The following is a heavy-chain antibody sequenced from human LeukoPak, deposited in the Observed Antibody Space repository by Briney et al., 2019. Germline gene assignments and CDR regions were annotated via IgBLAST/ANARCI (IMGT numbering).Heavy chain of an antibody. J-gene: IGHJ2*01. D-gene: IGHD6-13*01. CDR3: AKEEQQQLVPGYFDL. CDR1: GFTFDDYA. V-gene: IGHV3-9*01. CDR2: ISWNSGSI. Sequence: PGRSLRLSCAASGFTFDDYAMHWVRQAPGKGLEWVSGISWNSGSIGYADSVKGRFTISRDNAKNSLYLQMNSLRAEDTALYYCAKEEQQQLVPGYFDLWGRGTLVTVSS.